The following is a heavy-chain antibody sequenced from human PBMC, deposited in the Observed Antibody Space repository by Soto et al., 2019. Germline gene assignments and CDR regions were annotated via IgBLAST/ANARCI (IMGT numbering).Heavy chain of an antibody. CDR2: IIPIFGTA. V-gene: IGHV1-69*06. J-gene: IGHJ5*02. CDR1: GGTFSSYA. D-gene: IGHD3-9*01. Sequence: GASVKVSCKASGGTFSSYAISWVRQAPGQGLEWMGGIIPIFGTANYAQKFQGRVTITADTSTSTAHMELSSLRSEDTAMYYCARAPSHYYDILTGYWGNNWFDPWGQGTLVTVSS. CDR3: ARAPSHYYDILTGYWGNNWFDP.